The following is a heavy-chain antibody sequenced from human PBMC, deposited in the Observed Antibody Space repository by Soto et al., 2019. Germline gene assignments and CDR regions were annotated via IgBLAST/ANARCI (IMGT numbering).Heavy chain of an antibody. V-gene: IGHV1-18*01. D-gene: IGHD6-6*01. Sequence: VQLVQSGAEVKKPGASVTVSCEASGYTFTSYGISWVRQAPGQGLEWMGWTSDYNGHTNYAQKLQGRVTLTTVTSTTTAYMDRRSLRSDDTAVYYGARRGPHSSSPLSNAFDIFGQETMVTVSS. CDR1: GYTFTSYG. J-gene: IGHJ3*02. CDR2: TSDYNGHT. CDR3: ARRGPHSSSPLSNAFDI.